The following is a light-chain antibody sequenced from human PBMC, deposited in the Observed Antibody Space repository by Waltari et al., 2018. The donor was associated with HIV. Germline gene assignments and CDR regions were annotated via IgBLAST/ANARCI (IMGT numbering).Light chain of an antibody. Sequence: QSVLTQSPSTSGTPGQRVTISCSGSSSNIESNYVSWFQQVPGTAPKLLVFRSTQQPSGRSDRFSGSVSGTSASLAISGLRSEDEADYYCAVWDDSLSAQLFGGGTKLTVL. V-gene: IGLV1-47*01. J-gene: IGLJ3*02. CDR1: SSNIESNY. CDR2: RST. CDR3: AVWDDSLSAQL.